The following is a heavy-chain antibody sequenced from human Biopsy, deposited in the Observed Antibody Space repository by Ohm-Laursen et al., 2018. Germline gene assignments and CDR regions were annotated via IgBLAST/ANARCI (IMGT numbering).Heavy chain of an antibody. J-gene: IGHJ4*02. V-gene: IGHV1-46*01. CDR3: ARNTGWYGDLYYFDY. D-gene: IGHD6-19*01. CDR1: GYSFTSYY. Sequence: ASVKVSCKASGYSFTSYYMHWVRQAPGQGLEWMGMINPSGSTTSYPQIFQGRVTMTRDTSKSTVYMELSSLRFADTAVYFCARNTGWYGDLYYFDYWGQGTLVTASS. CDR2: INPSGSTT.